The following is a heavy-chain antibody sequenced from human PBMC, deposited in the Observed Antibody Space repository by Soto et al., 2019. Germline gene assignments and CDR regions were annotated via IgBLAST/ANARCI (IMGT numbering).Heavy chain of an antibody. Sequence: PGGSLRLSCAASGFTFSSYAMHWVRQAPGKGLEWVAVISYDGSNKYYADSVKGRFTISRDNSKNTLYLQMNSLRAEDTAVYYCARAYDILTGVLWFDPWGQGTLVTVSS. CDR3: ARAYDILTGVLWFDP. J-gene: IGHJ5*02. V-gene: IGHV3-30-3*01. D-gene: IGHD3-9*01. CDR1: GFTFSSYA. CDR2: ISYDGSNK.